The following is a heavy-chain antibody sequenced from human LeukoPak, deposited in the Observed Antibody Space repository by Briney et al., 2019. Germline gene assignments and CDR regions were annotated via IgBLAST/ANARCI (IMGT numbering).Heavy chain of an antibody. CDR3: ARALWQQLVNY. D-gene: IGHD6-13*01. V-gene: IGHV3-7*01. Sequence: GGSLRLSCAASGFTFSSYWMSWVRQAPGKGLEWVANIKQDGSEKYYVDPVKGRFTISRDNAKNSLYLQMNSLRADDTAVYYCARALWQQLVNYWGQGTLVTVSS. J-gene: IGHJ4*02. CDR2: IKQDGSEK. CDR1: GFTFSSYW.